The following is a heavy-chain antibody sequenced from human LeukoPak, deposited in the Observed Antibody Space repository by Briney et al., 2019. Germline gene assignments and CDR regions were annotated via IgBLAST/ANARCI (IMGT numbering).Heavy chain of an antibody. CDR3: ARLQTSTDYYYMDV. Sequence: GESLKISCEGSGYIFTSYWIGWVRQMPGKGLEWMGFIFPGDSGTRYSPSFQGQVTISADKFITTAYLQWSSLKASDTAMYYCARLQTSTDYYYMDVWGKGTTVTVSS. V-gene: IGHV5-51*01. CDR1: GYIFTSYW. CDR2: IFPGDSGT. D-gene: IGHD1-26*01. J-gene: IGHJ6*03.